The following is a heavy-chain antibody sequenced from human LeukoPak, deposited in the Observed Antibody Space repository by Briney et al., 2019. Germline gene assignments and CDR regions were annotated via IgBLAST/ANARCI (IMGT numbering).Heavy chain of an antibody. CDR1: GFTFSSYS. D-gene: IGHD3-10*01. CDR2: ISSSSSYI. J-gene: IGHJ4*02. CDR3: AKDMEYYYSTGYFDY. V-gene: IGHV3-21*04. Sequence: PGGSLRLSCAASGFTFSSYSMTWVRQAPGKGLEWVSSISSSSSYIYYADSVKGRFTISRDNAENSLYLLMNSLRAEDTALYYCAKDMEYYYSTGYFDYWGQGALVTVSS.